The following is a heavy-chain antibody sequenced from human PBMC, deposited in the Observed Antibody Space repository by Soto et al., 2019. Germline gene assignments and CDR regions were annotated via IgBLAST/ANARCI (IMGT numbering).Heavy chain of an antibody. CDR2: IYYGGST. Sequence: SETLSLTCTVPGGSISSADYYWSWIRQHPGKGLEWMGYIYYGGSTYYNPSLKSRVTMSVDTSKNQFSLKLISVTAVDTAVYYCATPSGAYSSSVYFPSWGQGTLVTVSS. CDR1: GGSISSADYY. J-gene: IGHJ4*02. D-gene: IGHD6-13*01. V-gene: IGHV4-30-4*08. CDR3: ATPSGAYSSSVYFPS.